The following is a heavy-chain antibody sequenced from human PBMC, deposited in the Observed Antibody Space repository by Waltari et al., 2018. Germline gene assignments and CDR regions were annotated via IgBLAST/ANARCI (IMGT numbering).Heavy chain of an antibody. D-gene: IGHD3-3*01. V-gene: IGHV4-59*01. CDR1: GGSISSYY. J-gene: IGHJ4*02. CDR2: IYYSGSN. Sequence: QVQLQESGPGLVKPSETLSLTCTVSGGSISSYYWSWIRQPPGKGLEWIGYIYYSGSNNYNPSLKSRVTISVDTSKNQCSLKLSSVTAADTAVYYCARVGYYDCWCGNLRPYYFDYWGQGTLVTVSS. CDR3: ARVGYYDCWCGNLRPYYFDY.